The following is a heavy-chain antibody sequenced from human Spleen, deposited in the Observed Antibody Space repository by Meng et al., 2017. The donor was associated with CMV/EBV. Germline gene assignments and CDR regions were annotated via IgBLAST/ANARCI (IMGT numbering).Heavy chain of an antibody. CDR3: ARQETESYHEY. J-gene: IGHJ4*02. CDR1: GFTFSSYG. Sequence: SCAASGFTFSSYGMHWVRQAPGKGLEWVAVISNDGSSKYYGDSVEGRFTISRDNSKNTVYLQMNSLMSEDTAIYYCARQETESYHEYWGQGTLVTVSS. CDR2: ISNDGSSK. V-gene: IGHV3-30*03. D-gene: IGHD3-10*01.